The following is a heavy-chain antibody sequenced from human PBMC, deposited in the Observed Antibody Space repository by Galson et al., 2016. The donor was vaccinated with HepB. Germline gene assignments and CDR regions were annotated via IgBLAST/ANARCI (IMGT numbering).Heavy chain of an antibody. CDR3: VKDYAYSTTWYAGFYYFDY. V-gene: IGHV3-23*01. D-gene: IGHD6-13*01. Sequence: SLRLSCAASGFDFNNYALSWVRQAPGKGLEWVSAISGSGDGTYYADSVKGRFTISRDNSYNTLFLQMSSLRAEDTAIYYCVKDYAYSTTWYAGFYYFDYWGQGTLVTVSS. J-gene: IGHJ4*02. CDR2: ISGSGDGT. CDR1: GFDFNNYA.